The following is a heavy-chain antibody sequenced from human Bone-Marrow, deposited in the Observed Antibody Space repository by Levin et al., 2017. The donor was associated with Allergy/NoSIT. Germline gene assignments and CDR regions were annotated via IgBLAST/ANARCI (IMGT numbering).Heavy chain of an antibody. Sequence: SQTLSLTCTVSGGSIGSDYWSWIRQPPGKGLEWIGYMYYNGKADYNPSLRRRVTVSLDTSKNQFSLSLSSVPAADTAVYYSAGQIRGYCSVISCTRCHFDPWGQGTLVTVSS. D-gene: IGHD2-2*01. V-gene: IGHV4-59*08. J-gene: IGHJ5*02. CDR3: AGQIRGYCSVISCTRCHFDP. CDR2: MYYNGKA. CDR1: GGSIGSDY.